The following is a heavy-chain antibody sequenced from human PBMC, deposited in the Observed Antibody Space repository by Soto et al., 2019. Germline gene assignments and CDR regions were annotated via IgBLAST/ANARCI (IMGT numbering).Heavy chain of an antibody. CDR2: IIPIFGTA. D-gene: IGHD4-17*01. J-gene: IGHJ4*02. CDR3: ARGRGFYGDYDRTQFDY. Sequence: ASVKVSCKASGGTFSSYAISWVRQAPGQGLEWMGGIIPIFGTANYAQKFQGRVTITADESTSTAYMELSSLRSEDTAVYYCARGRGFYGDYDRTQFDYWGQGTLVTVSS. V-gene: IGHV1-69*13. CDR1: GGTFSSYA.